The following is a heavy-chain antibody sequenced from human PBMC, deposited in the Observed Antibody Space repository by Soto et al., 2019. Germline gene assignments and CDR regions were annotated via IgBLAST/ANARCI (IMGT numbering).Heavy chain of an antibody. Sequence: GGSLRLSCAASGFTFSSYSMNWVRQAPGKGLEWVSSISSSGSYIYYADSVKGRFTISRDNAKNSLYLQMNSLRAEDTAVYYCAVPDSSGLQLQHRGQGTLVTVSS. CDR2: ISSSGSYI. V-gene: IGHV3-21*01. D-gene: IGHD6-19*01. J-gene: IGHJ1*01. CDR1: GFTFSSYS. CDR3: AVPDSSGLQLQH.